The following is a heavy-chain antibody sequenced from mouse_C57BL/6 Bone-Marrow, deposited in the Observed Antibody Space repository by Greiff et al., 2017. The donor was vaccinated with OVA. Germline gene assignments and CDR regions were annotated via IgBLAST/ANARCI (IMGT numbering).Heavy chain of an antibody. V-gene: IGHV5-12*01. CDR3: ARRPSDSSGYGGAMDY. CDR2: ISNGGGST. Sequence: EVKLVESGGGLVQPGGSLKLSCAASGFTFSDYYMYWVRQTPEKRLEWVAYISNGGGSTYYPDTVKGRFTISRDNAKNTLYLQMSRLKSEDTAMYYCARRPSDSSGYGGAMDYWGQGTSVTVSS. CDR1: GFTFSDYY. D-gene: IGHD3-2*02. J-gene: IGHJ4*01.